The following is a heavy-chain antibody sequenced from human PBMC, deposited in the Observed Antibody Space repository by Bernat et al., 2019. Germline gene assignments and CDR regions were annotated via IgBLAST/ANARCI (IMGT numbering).Heavy chain of an antibody. Sequence: VQLVESGGGLVQPGRSLRLSCTASGFTFGDYAMSWFRQAPGKGLEWVGFVRSKAYGGTTEYAASVKGRFTISRDDSKSIAYLQMNSLKTEDTAVYYCTRGLTGTTAYGMDVWGQGTTVTVSS. V-gene: IGHV3-49*03. CDR2: VRSKAYGGTT. CDR1: GFTFGDYA. J-gene: IGHJ6*02. D-gene: IGHD1-7*01. CDR3: TRGLTGTTAYGMDV.